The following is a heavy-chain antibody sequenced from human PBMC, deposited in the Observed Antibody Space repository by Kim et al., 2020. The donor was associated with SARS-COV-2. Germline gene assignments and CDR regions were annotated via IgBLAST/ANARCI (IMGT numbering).Heavy chain of an antibody. D-gene: IGHD3-10*01. CDR1: GFIFRNYA. V-gene: IGHV3-23*01. J-gene: IGHJ4*02. CDR2: ITTSGGST. Sequence: GGSLRLSCAASGFIFRNYAMSWVRQAPGQGLEWVSAITTSGGSTYYADSVKGRFTISRDNSKNTLYLQMNTMRAEDTAVYYCAKSGSYSSYFDFWGQGTLVTVSS. CDR3: AKSGSYSSYFDF.